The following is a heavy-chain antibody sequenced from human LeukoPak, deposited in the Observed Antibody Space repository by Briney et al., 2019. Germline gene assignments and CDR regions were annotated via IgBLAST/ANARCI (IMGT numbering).Heavy chain of an antibody. CDR2: VYYRGTT. CDR3: ARSLQKWELHPFDY. D-gene: IGHD1-26*01. Sequence: SETLSLTCTVSGDSISTSPFYWGWIRQPPGKGLEWIGSVYYRGTTYYNPSLKSRVTFSVDTSKNHLSLNLNSVTAADTAVYYCARSLQKWELHPFDYWGQGTLVTVPS. CDR1: GDSISTSPFY. V-gene: IGHV4-39*07. J-gene: IGHJ4*02.